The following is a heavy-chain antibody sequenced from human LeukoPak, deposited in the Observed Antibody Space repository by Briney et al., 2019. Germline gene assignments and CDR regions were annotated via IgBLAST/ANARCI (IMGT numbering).Heavy chain of an antibody. CDR3: ARDTYYDFWSGYYLDY. CDR1: GGSISSSSYY. Sequence: SETLSLTCTVSGGSISSSSYYWGWIRQPPGKGLEWIGRIYYSGSTYYNPSLKSRVTISVDTSKNQFSLKLSSVTAADTAVYYCARDTYYDFWSGYYLDYWGQGTLVTVSS. CDR2: IYYSGST. V-gene: IGHV4-39*07. D-gene: IGHD3-3*01. J-gene: IGHJ4*02.